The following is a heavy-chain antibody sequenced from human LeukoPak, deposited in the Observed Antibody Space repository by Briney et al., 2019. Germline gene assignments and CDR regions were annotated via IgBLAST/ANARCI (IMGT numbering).Heavy chain of an antibody. CDR1: GFTFSAFA. CDR3: ARNLPAADY. V-gene: IGHV3-48*04. CDR2: ISSTSSII. D-gene: IGHD2-2*01. J-gene: IGHJ4*02. Sequence: GGSLRLSCAASGFTFSAFAMHWVRQAPGKGLEWISYISSTSSIIYYADSVKGRFTNSRDNAKNSLYLQMSSLRAEDTAVYYCARNLPAADYWGQGTLVTVSS.